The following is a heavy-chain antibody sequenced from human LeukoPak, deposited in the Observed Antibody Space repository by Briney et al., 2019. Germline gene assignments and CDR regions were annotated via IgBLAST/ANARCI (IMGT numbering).Heavy chain of an antibody. CDR3: VKAMVN. J-gene: IGHJ4*02. D-gene: IGHD5-18*01. CDR1: GFTFSNYD. Sequence: GPLRLSCAASGFTFSNYDMHWVRQAPGKGLEWVTFIRHDGSSKYYTDSVKGRFSISRDNSKSTMYLQMNSLRAEDTAVYYCVKAMVNWGQGTLVTVSS. CDR2: IRHDGSSK. V-gene: IGHV3-30*02.